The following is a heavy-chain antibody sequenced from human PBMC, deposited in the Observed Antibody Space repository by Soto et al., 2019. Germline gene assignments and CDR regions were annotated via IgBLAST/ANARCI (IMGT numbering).Heavy chain of an antibody. Sequence: GSLRLSFADSGFTFSSYAMSWVLQAPVKGLEWVQNIKQDGSEKYYVDSVKVRLTISRDNAKNSLYLQMNSLRAEDTAVYYCARGRTYYDILTGYGIYFDYWGQGTLVTVSS. CDR3: ARGRTYYDILTGYGIYFDY. CDR2: IKQDGSEK. V-gene: IGHV3-7*03. D-gene: IGHD3-9*01. CDR1: GFTFSSYA. J-gene: IGHJ4*02.